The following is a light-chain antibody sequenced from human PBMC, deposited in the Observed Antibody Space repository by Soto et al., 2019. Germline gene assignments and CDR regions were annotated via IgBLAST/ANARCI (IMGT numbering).Light chain of an antibody. V-gene: IGKV4-1*01. CDR1: QSVLYSSNNNNY. Sequence: DIVMTQSPDSLAVSLGERATINCKSSQSVLYSSNNNNYLAWYQQKPGQPPKLLIYWASTRESGVPDRFSGSGSGPDFTLTISSLQAEDVAVYYCQQDYSTPYTFGQGTKLEMK. CDR2: WAS. J-gene: IGKJ2*01. CDR3: QQDYSTPYT.